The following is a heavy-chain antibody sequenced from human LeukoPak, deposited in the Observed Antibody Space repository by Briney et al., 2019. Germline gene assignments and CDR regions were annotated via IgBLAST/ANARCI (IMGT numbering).Heavy chain of an antibody. Sequence: GGSLRLSCAVSGITFSNYWMHWVRQAPGKGLVWVSRINSDGSSTSYADSVKGRFTISRDNAKNTLYLQMNSLRAEDTAVYYCARDRSGGSYLGFWFDPWGQGTLVTVSS. J-gene: IGHJ5*02. CDR3: ARDRSGGSYLGFWFDP. CDR2: INSDGSST. V-gene: IGHV3-74*01. D-gene: IGHD1-26*01. CDR1: GITFSNYW.